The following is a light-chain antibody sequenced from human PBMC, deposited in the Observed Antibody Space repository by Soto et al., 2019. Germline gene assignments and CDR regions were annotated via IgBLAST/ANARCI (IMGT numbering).Light chain of an antibody. V-gene: IGKV1-39*01. CDR2: AAS. CDR3: QQRYVWLT. Sequence: DIQMTQSPSSLSASVGDRVTITCRASQSISSYLNWYQQKPGKAPKLLIYAASSLQSGVPSRFSGSGSGTDFTLTISSLEPEDSAVYYCQQRYVWLTFGGGTKVDIK. CDR1: QSISSY. J-gene: IGKJ4*01.